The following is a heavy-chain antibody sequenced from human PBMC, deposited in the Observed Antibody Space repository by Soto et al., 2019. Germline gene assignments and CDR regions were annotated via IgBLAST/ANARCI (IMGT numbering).Heavy chain of an antibody. Sequence: QVHLVQSGAEVKKPGSSVKVSCRTSGSSDRKYAIGWVRQAPGQGVEWMGLINPFYDTTNYAQKFQGRVTRNADQYTGTSYLEVSSRRSTDTAVYYCARDVARSGSDFDPWGQGTLVTVSS. D-gene: IGHD1-26*01. CDR1: GSSDRKYA. CDR2: INPFYDTT. CDR3: ARDVARSGSDFDP. V-gene: IGHV1-69*01. J-gene: IGHJ5*02.